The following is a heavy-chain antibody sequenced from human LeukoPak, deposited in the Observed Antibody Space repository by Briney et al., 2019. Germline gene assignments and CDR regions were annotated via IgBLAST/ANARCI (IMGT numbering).Heavy chain of an antibody. CDR2: MNPNSGNT. CDR1: GYTFTGYY. CDR3: ARAKRLRGYWFDP. V-gene: IGHV1-8*03. Sequence: ASVKVSCKASGYTFTGYYMHWVRQATGQGLEWMGWMNPNSGNTGYAQKFQGRVTITRNTSISTAYMELSSLRSEDTAVYYCARAKRLRGYWFDPWGQGTLVTVSS. D-gene: IGHD3-3*01. J-gene: IGHJ5*02.